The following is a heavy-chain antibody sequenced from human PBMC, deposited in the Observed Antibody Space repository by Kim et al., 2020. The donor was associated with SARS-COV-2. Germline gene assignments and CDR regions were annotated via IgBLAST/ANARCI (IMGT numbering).Heavy chain of an antibody. J-gene: IGHJ5*02. V-gene: IGHV1-3*01. D-gene: IGHD3-9*01. CDR1: GYTFTSYA. Sequence: ASVKVSCKASGYTFTSYAMHWVRQAPGQRLEWMGWINAGNGNTKYSQKFQGRVTITRDTSASTAYMELSSLRSEDTAVYYCAREYSYDIFFDPWGQGTLVTVSS. CDR3: AREYSYDIFFDP. CDR2: INAGNGNT.